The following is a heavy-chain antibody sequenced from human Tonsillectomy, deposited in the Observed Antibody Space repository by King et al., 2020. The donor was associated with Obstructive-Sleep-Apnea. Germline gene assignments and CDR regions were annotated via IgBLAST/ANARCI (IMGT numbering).Heavy chain of an antibody. Sequence: QLQESGSGLVKPSQTLSLTCVVSGGSISNGAYSWSWIRQPPGKGLEWIGYIYHSGSTYDNPSLKSRVTISVDRSKNQFSLKLSSVTAADTAVYYCARGYGWGYFDYWGQGTLVTVSS. CDR1: GGSISNGAYS. CDR3: ARGYGWGYFDY. J-gene: IGHJ4*02. V-gene: IGHV4-30-2*01. CDR2: IYHSGST. D-gene: IGHD5-18*01.